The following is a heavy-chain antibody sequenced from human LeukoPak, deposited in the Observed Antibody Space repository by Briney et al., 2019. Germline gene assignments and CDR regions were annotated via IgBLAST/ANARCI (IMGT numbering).Heavy chain of an antibody. V-gene: IGHV3-74*01. CDR2: INSDGSST. CDR1: GFTFSSYW. CDR3: ARDNRDRVFYYFDY. J-gene: IGHJ4*02. D-gene: IGHD1-14*01. Sequence: GGSLRLSCAASGFTFSSYWMHWVRQAPGKGLVWVSRINSDGSSTSYADSVKGRFTISRDNAKNSLYLQMNSLRAEDTAVYYCARDNRDRVFYYFDYWGQGTLVTVSS.